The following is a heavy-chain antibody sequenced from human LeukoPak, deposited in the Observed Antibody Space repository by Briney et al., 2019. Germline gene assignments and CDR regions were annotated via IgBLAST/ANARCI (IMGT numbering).Heavy chain of an antibody. CDR3: ARDDSNGFADY. D-gene: IGHD5-18*01. CDR2: ISSSSSYI. V-gene: IGHV3-21*01. CDR1: GFTFSSYS. Sequence: PGGSLRLSCAASGFTFSSYSMNWVRQAPGKGLEWVSSISSSSSYIYYADSMKGRFTISRDNAKNSLYLQMNSLRAEDTAVYYCARDDSNGFADYWGQGTLVTVSS. J-gene: IGHJ4*02.